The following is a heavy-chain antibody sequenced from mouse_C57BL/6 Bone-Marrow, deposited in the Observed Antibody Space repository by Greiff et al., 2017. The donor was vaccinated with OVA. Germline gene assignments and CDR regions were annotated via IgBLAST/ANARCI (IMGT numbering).Heavy chain of an antibody. J-gene: IGHJ3*01. D-gene: IGHD2-4*01. CDR1: GYTFTSYW. CDR3: ARGRDYDAAWFAY. V-gene: IGHV1-64*01. CDR2: IHPNSGST. Sequence: VQLQQSGAELVKPGASVKLSCKASGYTFTSYWMHWVKQRPGQGLEWIGMIHPNSGSTNYNEKFKSKATLTVDKSSSTAYMQLSSLTSEDSAVYYCARGRDYDAAWFAYWGQGTLVTVSA.